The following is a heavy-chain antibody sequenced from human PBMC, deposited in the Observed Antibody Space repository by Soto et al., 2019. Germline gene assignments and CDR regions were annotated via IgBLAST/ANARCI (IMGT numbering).Heavy chain of an antibody. D-gene: IGHD2-8*01. V-gene: IGHV4-31*03. CDR2: IYYSGST. J-gene: IGHJ5*02. CDR3: ARGVAPMVYAIRGAWFDP. CDR1: GGSIISGGYY. Sequence: NPSETLSLTCTFSGGSIISGGYYWSWIRQHPGKGLEWIGYIYYSGSTYYNPSLKSRVTISVDTSKNQFSLKLSSVTAADTAVYYCARGVAPMVYAIRGAWFDPWGQGTLVTVSS.